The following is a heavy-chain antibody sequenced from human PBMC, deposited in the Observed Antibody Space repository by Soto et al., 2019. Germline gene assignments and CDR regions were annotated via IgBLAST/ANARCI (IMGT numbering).Heavy chain of an antibody. CDR2: ISGSGGTT. V-gene: IGHV3-23*01. CDR1: GFTFSSYA. J-gene: IGHJ5*02. D-gene: IGHD6-13*01. Sequence: EVQLLESGEGLVRLGGSLRLSCTGSGFTFSSYAMNWVPQAPGKGLECVSTISGSGGTTYYADSVKGRFTISRDNSKNTLYLQMSSLRAEDTAVYYCAKNGRAAAMYNWFDPWGQGTLVTVSS. CDR3: AKNGRAAAMYNWFDP.